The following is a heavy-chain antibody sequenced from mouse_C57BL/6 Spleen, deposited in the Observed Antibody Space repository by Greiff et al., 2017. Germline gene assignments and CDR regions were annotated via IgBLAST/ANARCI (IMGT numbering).Heavy chain of an antibody. CDR1: GYTFTSYW. V-gene: IGHV1-69*01. J-gene: IGHJ4*01. D-gene: IGHD2-4*01. CDR3: ARGLGHYAMDY. Sequence: VQLQQPGAELVMPGASVKLSCKASGYTFTSYWMHWVKQRPGQGLEWIGEIDPSDSYTNYNQKFKGKSTLTVDKSSSTAYMQLSSLTSEDSAVYYCARGLGHYAMDYWGQGTSVTVSS. CDR2: IDPSDSYT.